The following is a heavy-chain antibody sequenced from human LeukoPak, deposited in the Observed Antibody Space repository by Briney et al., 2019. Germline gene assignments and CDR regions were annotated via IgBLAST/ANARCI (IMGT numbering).Heavy chain of an antibody. CDR1: GGSFSGYY. J-gene: IGHJ4*02. CDR3: ASSPGYYYGSGSYYNVRFDY. D-gene: IGHD3-10*01. V-gene: IGHV4-34*01. CDR2: INHSGST. Sequence: SETLSLTCAVYGGSFSGYYWSWIRQPPGKGLEWIGEINHSGSTNYNPSLKSRVTISVGTSKNQFSLKLSSVTAADTAVYYCASSPGYYYGSGSYYNVRFDYWGQGTLVTVSS.